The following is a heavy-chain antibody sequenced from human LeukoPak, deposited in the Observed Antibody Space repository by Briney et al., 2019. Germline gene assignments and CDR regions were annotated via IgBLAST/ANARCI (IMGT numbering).Heavy chain of an antibody. Sequence: GGSLRLSCAASGFTFSSNAMSWVRQAPGKGLQGVSAISGSGGSTYYADSVKGRLTISRDNYKNTLYLQMNSPRAEDTAVYDFAKAPDGDRLGLGKYYFDYWGQGTLVTVSS. J-gene: IGHJ4*02. V-gene: IGHV3-23*01. CDR3: AKAPDGDRLGLGKYYFDY. CDR1: GFTFSSNA. D-gene: IGHD7-27*01. CDR2: ISGSGGST.